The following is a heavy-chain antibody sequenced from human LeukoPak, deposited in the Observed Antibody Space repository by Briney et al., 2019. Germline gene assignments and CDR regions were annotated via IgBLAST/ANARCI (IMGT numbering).Heavy chain of an antibody. J-gene: IGHJ4*02. D-gene: IGHD6-6*01. Sequence: PSETLSLTCTVSGGSISSYYWSWIRQPAGKGLEWIGRIYTSGSTNYNPSLKSRVTMSVDTSKNQFSLKLSSVTAADTAVYYCARGSSIAARGDFDYWGQGTLVTVSS. V-gene: IGHV4-4*07. CDR2: IYTSGST. CDR1: GGSISSYY. CDR3: ARGSSIAARGDFDY.